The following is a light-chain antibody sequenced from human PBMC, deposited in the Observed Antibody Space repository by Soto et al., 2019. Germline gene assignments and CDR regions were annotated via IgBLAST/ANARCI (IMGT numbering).Light chain of an antibody. Sequence: EIVLTQSPGTLSLSPGEKATLSCRASQSISRNYLAWCQQKLGQAPRLLIYGASSRATGIPDRFSGSGSGTDFTLIISRLEPEDFAVYYCHQYGSSPRTFGQGTKVDIK. CDR1: QSISRNY. J-gene: IGKJ1*01. V-gene: IGKV3-20*01. CDR3: HQYGSSPRT. CDR2: GAS.